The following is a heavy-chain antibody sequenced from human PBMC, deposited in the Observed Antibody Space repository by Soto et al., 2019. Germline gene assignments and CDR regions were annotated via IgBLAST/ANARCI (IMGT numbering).Heavy chain of an antibody. CDR3: VRGANYGISTGKGYCFPGMDV. CDR1: GLIFSSYA. Sequence: QVQLVQSGAEVKKPGSSVKVSCKASGLIFSSYAISWVRQAPGQGLEWVGGILPIFGTTNYAQRFKGRVTITADTSTTTTSLDLSRLRSEDTAVYFWVRGANYGISTGKGYCFPGMDVWGQGTRVTAPS. V-gene: IGHV1-69*06. J-gene: IGHJ6*02. D-gene: IGHD3-9*01. CDR2: ILPIFGTT.